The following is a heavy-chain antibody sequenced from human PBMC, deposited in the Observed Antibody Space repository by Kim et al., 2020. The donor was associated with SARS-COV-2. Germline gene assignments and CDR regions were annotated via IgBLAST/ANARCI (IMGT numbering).Heavy chain of an antibody. CDR2: ISYDGSNK. V-gene: IGHV3-30*18. J-gene: IGHJ6*02. CDR1: GFTFSSYG. D-gene: IGHD3-9*01. CDR3: AKDPRSGGDILTGYWGYYYYGMDV. Sequence: GGSLRLSCAASGFTFSSYGMHWVRQAPGKGLEWVSVISYDGSNKYYADSVKGRFTISRDNSNSTLYLQMNSLRAEDTAVYYCAKDPRSGGDILTGYWGYYYYGMDVWGQGTTVTVSS.